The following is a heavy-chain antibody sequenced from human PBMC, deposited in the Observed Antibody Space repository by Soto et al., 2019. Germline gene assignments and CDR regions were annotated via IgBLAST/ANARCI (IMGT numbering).Heavy chain of an antibody. D-gene: IGHD6-13*01. CDR3: VKEDRGSSWFIDY. CDR2: FYYTGTT. V-gene: IGHV4-39*01. J-gene: IGHJ4*02. Sequence: QLQLQESGPGLVKPSETLSLSCTVSGGSIRSSGYYWGWIRQPPGKGLEWIGSFYYTGTTYYNPSLKSRVTVPADTPKTQFSLKLSSVTAADTALYYCVKEDRGSSWFIDYLGQGTLVTVSS. CDR1: GGSIRSSGYY.